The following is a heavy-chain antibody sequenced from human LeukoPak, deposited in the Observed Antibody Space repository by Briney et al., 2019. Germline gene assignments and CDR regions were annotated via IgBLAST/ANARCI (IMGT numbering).Heavy chain of an antibody. CDR3: AREVAGIVVVPAAQYYFDY. D-gene: IGHD2-2*01. CDR1: GGSFSGYY. J-gene: IGHJ4*02. Sequence: SETLSLTCAVYGGSFSGYYWSWIRQPPGKGLEWIGEINHSGSTNYNPSLKSRVTISVDTSKNQFPLKLSSVTAADTAVYYCAREVAGIVVVPAAQYYFDYWGQGTLVTVSS. CDR2: INHSGST. V-gene: IGHV4-34*01.